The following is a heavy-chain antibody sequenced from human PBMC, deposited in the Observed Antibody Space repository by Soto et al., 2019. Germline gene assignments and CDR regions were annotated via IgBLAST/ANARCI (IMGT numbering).Heavy chain of an antibody. CDR3: ATGRFSSSLYFDY. Sequence: EVQLVESGGGLVKPGGSLRLSCAASGFTFSNAWMTWVRQAPGTGLEWVGRIKSKTDGGTADYAAPVKGRFTISRDDSKNTLYVQMNSLKTEDTAMYYCATGRFSSSLYFDYWGQGTLVTVSS. J-gene: IGHJ4*02. CDR1: GFTFSNAW. D-gene: IGHD6-6*01. CDR2: IKSKTDGGTA. V-gene: IGHV3-15*01.